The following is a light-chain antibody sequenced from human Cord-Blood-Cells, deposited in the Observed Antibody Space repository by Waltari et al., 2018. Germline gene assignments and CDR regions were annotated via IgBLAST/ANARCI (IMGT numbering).Light chain of an antibody. Sequence: QPVLTQPTSLSASPGASARFTCTLRSGINVGTSRIYWYQQKPGSLPRYLLRYKPDSDKQQGSGVPSRFSGSKDASTNAGLLLISGLQSEDEADYYCAIWYSSNVVFGGGTKLTVL. CDR1: SGINVGTSR. CDR2: YKPDSDK. CDR3: AIWYSSNVV. V-gene: IGLV5-39*01. J-gene: IGLJ2*01.